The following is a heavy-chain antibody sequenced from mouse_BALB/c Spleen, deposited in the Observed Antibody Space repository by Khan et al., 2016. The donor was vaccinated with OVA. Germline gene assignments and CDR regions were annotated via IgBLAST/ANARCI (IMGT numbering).Heavy chain of an antibody. V-gene: IGHV1-54*03. Sequence: QVQLKQSGAELVRPGTSVKVSCKASGFAFTDYFIEWLKQRPGQGLEWIGVINPGSGDITYNEKFKDKATLTAAKSSSTAYMQLTSLTSDDSAVYFCSRSGYGFGAYWGPGTMVTVSA. CDR2: INPGSGDI. CDR1: GFAFTDYF. J-gene: IGHJ3*01. D-gene: IGHD3-2*02. CDR3: SRSGYGFGAY.